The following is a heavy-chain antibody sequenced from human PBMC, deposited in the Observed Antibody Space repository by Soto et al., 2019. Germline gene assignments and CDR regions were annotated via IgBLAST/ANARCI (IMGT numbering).Heavy chain of an antibody. J-gene: IGHJ5*02. CDR2: ISGSGGST. CDR1: GFTFSSYA. D-gene: IGHD6-13*01. CDR3: AKDMYSSSWYRGNWFDP. V-gene: IGHV3-23*01. Sequence: EVQLLESGGGLVQPGGSLRLSCAASGFTFSSYAMSWVRQAPGQGLAWVSAISGSGGSTYYADSVKGRFTISRDNSKNTLYRQMNSLRAEDTAVYYRAKDMYSSSWYRGNWFDPWGQGTLVTVSS.